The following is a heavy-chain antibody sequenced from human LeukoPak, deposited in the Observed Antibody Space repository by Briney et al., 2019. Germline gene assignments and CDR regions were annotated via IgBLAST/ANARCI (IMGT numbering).Heavy chain of an antibody. V-gene: IGHV2-70*11. D-gene: IGHD3-9*01. Sequence: SGPALVNPTQTLTLTCTFSGFSLRTSGMCVSWIRQPPAKALEWLARNDWDDDKYYSTSLKTRLTISQDTSKNQVVLTMTNMDPVDTATYYCARFLDWEYYFDYWGQGTLVTVSS. CDR3: ARFLDWEYYFDY. CDR1: GFSLRTSGMC. CDR2: NDWDDDK. J-gene: IGHJ4*02.